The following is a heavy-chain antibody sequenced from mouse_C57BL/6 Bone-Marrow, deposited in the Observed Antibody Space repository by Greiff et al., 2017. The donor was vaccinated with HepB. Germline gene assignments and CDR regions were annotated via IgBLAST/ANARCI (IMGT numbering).Heavy chain of an antibody. CDR1: GFSFTSYG. CDR3: AREAFTTVVAPFAY. J-gene: IGHJ3*01. V-gene: IGHV2-2*01. Sequence: VQVVESGPGLVQPSQRLSITCTVSGFSFTSYGVHWVRQSPGKGLEWLGVIWSGGSTDYNAAFISRLSISKDNSKSQVFFKMNSLQADDTAIYYCAREAFTTVVAPFAYWGQGTLVTVSA. D-gene: IGHD1-1*01. CDR2: IWSGGST.